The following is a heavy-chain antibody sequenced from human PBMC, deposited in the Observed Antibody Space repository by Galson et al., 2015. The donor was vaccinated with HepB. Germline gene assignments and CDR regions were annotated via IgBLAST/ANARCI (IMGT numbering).Heavy chain of an antibody. CDR2: INPNSGGT. Sequence: SVKVSCKASGYTFTGYYMHWVRQAPGQGLEWMGWINPNSGGTNYAQKFQGRVTMTRDTSISTAYMELSRLRSDDTAVYYCARDLGSSSWDYYYYYMDVWGKGTTVTVSS. D-gene: IGHD6-13*01. V-gene: IGHV1-2*02. J-gene: IGHJ6*03. CDR3: ARDLGSSSWDYYYYYMDV. CDR1: GYTFTGYY.